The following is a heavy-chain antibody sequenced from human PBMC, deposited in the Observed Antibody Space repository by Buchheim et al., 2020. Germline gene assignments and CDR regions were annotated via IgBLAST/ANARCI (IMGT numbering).Heavy chain of an antibody. CDR1: GFTFTDAW. CDR3: VTLVGHGGFDY. Sequence: DVQLVDSGGGLVKPGGSLRLSCATSGFTFTDAWMSWVRQAPGKGLEWVGRIKTKTDFGPTDYAAPVKGRFTISRDDSKNILYLQMDCLKTEDTAVYYCVTLVGHGGFDYWGQGTL. D-gene: IGHD4-23*01. V-gene: IGHV3-15*01. J-gene: IGHJ4*02. CDR2: IKTKTDFGPT.